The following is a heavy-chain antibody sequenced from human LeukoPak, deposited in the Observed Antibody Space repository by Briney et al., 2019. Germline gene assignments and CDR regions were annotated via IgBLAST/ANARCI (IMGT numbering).Heavy chain of an antibody. J-gene: IGHJ4*02. V-gene: IGHV3-23*01. Sequence: GGSLRLSCAASGFTFSSYAMSWVRQTPEKGLEWVSAITGDGGGTNHADSVKGRFFISRDNSKNTLYMQMNSLRAEDTAVYYCVKETSSGNFVTIDCWGQGALVTVSS. CDR3: VKETSSGNFVTIDC. CDR2: ITGDGGGT. D-gene: IGHD1-26*01. CDR1: GFTFSSYA.